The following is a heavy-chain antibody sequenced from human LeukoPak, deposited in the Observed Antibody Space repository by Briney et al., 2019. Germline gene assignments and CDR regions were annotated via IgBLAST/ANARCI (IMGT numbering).Heavy chain of an antibody. V-gene: IGHV4-59*01. CDR1: GGSISSYY. J-gene: IGHJ4*02. D-gene: IGHD4-17*01. Sequence: PSETLSLTCTVSGGSISSYYWNWIRQPPGKGLEWIGYIYYTGSTNYNPSLKSRVTISVDTSKNQFSLKLSSVTAADTAVYYCARSPDYGDYFDYWGQGTLVTVSS. CDR2: IYYTGST. CDR3: ARSPDYGDYFDY.